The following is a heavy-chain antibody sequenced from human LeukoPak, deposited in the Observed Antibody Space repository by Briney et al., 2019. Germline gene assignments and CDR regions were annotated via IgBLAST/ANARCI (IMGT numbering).Heavy chain of an antibody. V-gene: IGHV4-59*08. D-gene: IGHD6-19*01. Sequence: PSETLSLTCTVSGGSISSYYWSWIRQPPGKGLEWIGYIYYSGSTNYNPSLKSRVTISVDTSKNQFSLKLSSVTAADTAVYYCARHRSGWNHWFDPWGQGTLVTVSS. CDR1: GGSISSYY. J-gene: IGHJ5*01. CDR2: IYYSGST. CDR3: ARHRSGWNHWFDP.